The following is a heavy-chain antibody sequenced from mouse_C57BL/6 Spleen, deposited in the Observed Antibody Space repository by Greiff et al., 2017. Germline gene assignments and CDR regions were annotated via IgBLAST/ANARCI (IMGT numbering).Heavy chain of an antibody. CDR3: ARQNTNYFDY. CDR1: GFTFSSYG. D-gene: IGHD5-1-1*01. V-gene: IGHV5-6*01. Sequence: EVQGVESGGDLVKPGGSLKLSCAASGFTFSSYGMSWVRQTPDKRLEWVATISSGGSYTYYPDSVKGRFTISRDNAKNTLYLQMSSLKSEDTAMYYCARQNTNYFDYWGQGTTLTVSS. CDR2: ISSGGSYT. J-gene: IGHJ2*01.